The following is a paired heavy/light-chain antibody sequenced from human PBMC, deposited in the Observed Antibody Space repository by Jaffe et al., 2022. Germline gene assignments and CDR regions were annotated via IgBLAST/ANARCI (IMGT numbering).Light chain of an antibody. Sequence: QSALPQPASVSGSPGQSITISCTGTNSDIGGYNYVSWYQQHPGKAPKLMIYDVSNRPSGVSNRFSGSKSGNTASLTISGLQAEDEADYYCSSYTSSSTLVLFGGGTKLAVL. V-gene: IGLV2-14*03. CDR1: NSDIGGYNY. J-gene: IGLJ2*01. CDR3: SSYTSSSTLVL. CDR2: DVS.
Heavy chain of an antibody. D-gene: IGHD6-13*01. Sequence: QVQLQESGPGLVKSPETLSLMCVVSGYSINSGHFWGWIRQPPGKGLEWIGSIYHRGSTYYSPSLKSRVTMSVDTSKNQFSLNLSSVTAADTAVYYCARHIAASVFDSFDIWGQGTMVTVSS. CDR3: ARHIAASVFDSFDI. V-gene: IGHV4-38-2*01. J-gene: IGHJ3*02. CDR2: IYHRGST. CDR1: GYSINSGHF.